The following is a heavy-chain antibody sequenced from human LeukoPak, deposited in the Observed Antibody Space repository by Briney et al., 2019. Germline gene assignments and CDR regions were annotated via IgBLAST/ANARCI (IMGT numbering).Heavy chain of an antibody. CDR3: ATVHFGYFTF. D-gene: IGHD3-3*01. CDR2: ISDNGRTK. Sequence: GSLRLSCAASGLTFSDYHMSWIRQAPGKGLEWASHISDNGRTKYYANSVQGRFTVSRDNAKNSLYLQMNSLRADDTAVYYCATVHFGYFTFWGQGTLVPVSS. V-gene: IGHV3-11*01. J-gene: IGHJ4*02. CDR1: GLTFSDYH.